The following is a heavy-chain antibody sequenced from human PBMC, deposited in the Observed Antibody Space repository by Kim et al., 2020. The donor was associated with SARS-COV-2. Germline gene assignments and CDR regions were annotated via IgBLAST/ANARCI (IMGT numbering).Heavy chain of an antibody. J-gene: IGHJ4*01. CDR2: ISSGSSKT. CDR1: GFTFRSYN. CDR3: ARDFIGSSSSSDFDF. D-gene: IGHD6-13*01. Sequence: GGSLRLSCAASGFTFRSYNMNWVRQAPGKGLEWVSFISSGSSKTYYADSVKGRFTISRDDVKDSLYLQMNSLRDDDTAMYYCARDFIGSSSSSDFDFWG. V-gene: IGHV3-48*02.